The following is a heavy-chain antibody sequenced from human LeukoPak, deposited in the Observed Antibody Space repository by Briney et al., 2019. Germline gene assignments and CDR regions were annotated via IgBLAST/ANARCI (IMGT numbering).Heavy chain of an antibody. Sequence: ASVKVSCKASGYTFTSYGISWVRQAPGQGLEWMGWISAYNGNTNYAQKLQGRVTMTTDTSTSTAYMELRSLRSDDTAVYYCARGTPFGSGWYIRYDYWGQGTLVTVSS. CDR1: GYTFTSYG. CDR3: ARGTPFGSGWYIRYDY. V-gene: IGHV1-18*01. CDR2: ISAYNGNT. D-gene: IGHD6-19*01. J-gene: IGHJ4*02.